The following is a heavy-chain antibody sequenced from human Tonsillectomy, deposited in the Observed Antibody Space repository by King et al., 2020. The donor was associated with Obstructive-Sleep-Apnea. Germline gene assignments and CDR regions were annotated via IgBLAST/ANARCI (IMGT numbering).Heavy chain of an antibody. D-gene: IGHD2-2*01. J-gene: IGHJ4*02. CDR2: IFHTGST. V-gene: IGHV4-59*08. Sequence: QLQESGPGLVKPSETLSFTCTVSGGSIRGFHWSWLRQSPGKGLEFLASIFHTGSTTYNPSLRSRVTISIDMSKEQFSLKLNSVTAADTALYFCARHEYGVGYAYWGQGTLVTVSS. CDR3: ARHEYGVGYAY. CDR1: GGSIRGFH.